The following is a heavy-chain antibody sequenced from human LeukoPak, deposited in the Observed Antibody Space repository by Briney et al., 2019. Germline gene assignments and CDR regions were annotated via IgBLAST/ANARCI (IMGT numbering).Heavy chain of an antibody. D-gene: IGHD3-22*01. Sequence: GGSLRLSCAASGFTFSSYAMSWVRQAPGKGLEWVSAISGSGGSTYYADSVKGRFTISRDNSKNTLYLQMNSLRAEDTAVYYCAKDSNYYDSSGYGDYWGQGTLVTVSS. V-gene: IGHV3-23*01. CDR3: AKDSNYYDSSGYGDY. J-gene: IGHJ4*02. CDR1: GFTFSSYA. CDR2: ISGSGGST.